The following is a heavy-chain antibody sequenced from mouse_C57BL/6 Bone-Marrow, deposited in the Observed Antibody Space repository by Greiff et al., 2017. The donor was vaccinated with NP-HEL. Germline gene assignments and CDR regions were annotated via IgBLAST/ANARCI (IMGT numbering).Heavy chain of an antibody. CDR2: IYPGSGST. V-gene: IGHV1-55*01. D-gene: IGHD2-3*01. CDR1: GYTFTSYW. CDR3: ALYDGYYEDY. J-gene: IGHJ4*01. Sequence: VQLQQSGAELVKPGASVKMSCKASGYTFTSYWITWVKQRPGQGLEWIGDIYPGSGSTNYNEKFKSKATLTVDTSSSTAYRQLSSLTSEDSAVYYCALYDGYYEDYWGQGTSVTVSS.